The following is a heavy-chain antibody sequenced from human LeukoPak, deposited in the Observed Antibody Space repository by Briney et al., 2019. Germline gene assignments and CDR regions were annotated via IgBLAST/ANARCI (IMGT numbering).Heavy chain of an antibody. D-gene: IGHD2-2*01. CDR2: IGPSDSYT. J-gene: IGHJ4*02. CDR1: GYSFTSYW. Sequence: GESLKISCKGSGYSFTSYWISWVRQMPGKGLEWMGRIGPSDSYTNYSPSFQGHVTISADKSISTAYLQWSSLKASDTAMYYCARGYCSSTSCYGIGDYWGQGTLDTVSS. CDR3: ARGYCSSTSCYGIGDY. V-gene: IGHV5-10-1*01.